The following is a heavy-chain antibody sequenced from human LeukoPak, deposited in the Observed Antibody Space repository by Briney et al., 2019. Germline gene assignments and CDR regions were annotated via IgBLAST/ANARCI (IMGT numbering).Heavy chain of an antibody. CDR3: ARLLVTVKNAFDI. CDR1: GGSISSYY. V-gene: IGHV4-59*01. D-gene: IGHD4-17*01. CDR2: IYYSGST. J-gene: IGHJ3*02. Sequence: SETLSLTCTVSGGSISSYYWSWIRQPPGKGLEWIGYIYYSGSTNYNPSLKSRVTISVDTSKNLFSLKLSSVTAADTAVYYCARLLVTVKNAFDIWGQGTMVTVSS.